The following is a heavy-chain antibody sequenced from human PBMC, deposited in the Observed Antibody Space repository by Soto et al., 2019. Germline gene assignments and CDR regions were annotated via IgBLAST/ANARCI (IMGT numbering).Heavy chain of an antibody. D-gene: IGHD3-3*01. CDR3: TAEERITIFGVVIGSSFDY. J-gene: IGHJ4*02. CDR2: IKSKTDGGTT. V-gene: IGHV3-15*01. Sequence: GGSLRLSCAASGFTFSNAWMSWVRQAPGKGLEWVGRIKSKTDGGTTDYAAPVKGRFTISRDDSKNTLYPQMNSLKTEDTAVYYCTAEERITIFGVVIGSSFDYWGQGTQVTVSS. CDR1: GFTFSNAW.